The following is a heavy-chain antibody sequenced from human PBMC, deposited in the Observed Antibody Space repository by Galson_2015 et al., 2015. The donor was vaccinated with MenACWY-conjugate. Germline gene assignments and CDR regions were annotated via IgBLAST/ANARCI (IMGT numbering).Heavy chain of an antibody. CDR3: ARDSHGAVNDY. CDR2: IDYTGST. Sequence: ETLSLTCTVSGGSITTYLWGWIRQPPGKGLEWIGSIDYTGSTYNNPSLKSRVTISVDTSRNQFSLKLSSVTAADTAVYFCARDSHGAVNDYWGQGTLVTVSS. D-gene: IGHD3-10*01. CDR1: GGSITTYL. J-gene: IGHJ4*02. V-gene: IGHV4-39*07.